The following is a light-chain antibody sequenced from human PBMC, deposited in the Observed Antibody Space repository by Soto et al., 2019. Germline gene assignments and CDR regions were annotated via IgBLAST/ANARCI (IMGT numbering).Light chain of an antibody. CDR1: SSDVGSYNR. J-gene: IGLJ2*01. V-gene: IGLV2-18*01. CDR3: SLYTSSSTFV. CDR2: EVS. Sequence: QSVLTQPPSVSGSPGQSVTISCTGTSSDVGSYNRVSWYQQPPGTAPKLMIYEVSNRPSGVPDCFSGSKSGNTASLTISGLQAEDEADYYCSLYTSSSTFVFGGGTKLTVL.